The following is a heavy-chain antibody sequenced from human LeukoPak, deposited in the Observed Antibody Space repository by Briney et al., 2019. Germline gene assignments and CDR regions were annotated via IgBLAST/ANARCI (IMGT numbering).Heavy chain of an antibody. CDR1: GFTVSSNY. Sequence: GGSLRLSCAASGFTVSSNYVSWVRQAPGKGLEWVSAISGSGGSTYYADSVKGRFTISRDNSKNTLYLQMNSLRAEDTAVYYCAKAPGYSSGWYSYYFDYWGQGTLVTVSS. CDR2: ISGSGGST. D-gene: IGHD6-19*01. J-gene: IGHJ4*02. V-gene: IGHV3-23*01. CDR3: AKAPGYSSGWYSYYFDY.